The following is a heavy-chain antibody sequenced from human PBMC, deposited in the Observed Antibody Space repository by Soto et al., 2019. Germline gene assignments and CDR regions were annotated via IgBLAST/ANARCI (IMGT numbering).Heavy chain of an antibody. Sequence: PRACYKDSGFTFSSYGMHGVRQAPGKGLEWVAVISSDGSNKYYADSVKGRFTISRDNSKKTLYLKMNSLRAEDTAVYYCAKDGYLGAYQLLFLTPRKPSRFNPW. D-gene: IGHD2-2*01. J-gene: IGHJ5*02. V-gene: IGHV3-30*18. CDR2: ISSDGSNK. CDR3: AKDGYLGAYQLLFLTPRKPSRFNP. CDR1: GFTFSSYG.